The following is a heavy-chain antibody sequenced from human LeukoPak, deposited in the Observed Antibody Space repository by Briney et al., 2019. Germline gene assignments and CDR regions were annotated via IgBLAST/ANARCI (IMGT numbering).Heavy chain of an antibody. V-gene: IGHV3-21*01. CDR2: ISSSSSYI. Sequence: GGSLRLSCAASGFTLSSYSMNWVRQPPGKGLEWVSSISSSSSYIYYADSVKGRFTISRDNAKNSLYLQMNSLRAEDTAVYYCARDEYYDSAFDIWGRRTMVTVSS. D-gene: IGHD3-3*01. CDR1: GFTLSSYS. CDR3: ARDEYYDSAFDI. J-gene: IGHJ3*02.